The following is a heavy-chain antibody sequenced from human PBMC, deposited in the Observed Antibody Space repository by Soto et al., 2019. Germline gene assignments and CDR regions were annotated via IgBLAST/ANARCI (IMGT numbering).Heavy chain of an antibody. CDR2: VSIGGST. J-gene: IGHJ4*02. V-gene: IGHV3-23*01. CDR1: GFTFSSYA. Sequence: GGSLRLSCAASGFTFSSYAMGWVRQGPGKGLEWVAVVSIGGSTHYADSVRGRFTISRDNFKYTLSLQMNSLTAEDTAVYFCARRRGAGGYFDYWGQGALVAVSS. D-gene: IGHD2-15*01. CDR3: ARRRGAGGYFDY.